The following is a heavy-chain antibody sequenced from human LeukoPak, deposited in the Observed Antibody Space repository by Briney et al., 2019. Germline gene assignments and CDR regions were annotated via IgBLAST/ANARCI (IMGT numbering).Heavy chain of an antibody. J-gene: IGHJ5*02. CDR2: IYYSGST. CDR3: AGRNVVVPAAVFDP. V-gene: IGHV4-59*01. Sequence: NPSETLSLTCTVSGGSISSYYWSWIRQPPGKGLEWIGYIYYSGSTNYNPSLKSRVTISVDTSKTQFSLKLSSVTAADTAVYYCAGRNVVVPAAVFDPWGQGTLVTVSS. D-gene: IGHD2-2*01. CDR1: GGSISSYY.